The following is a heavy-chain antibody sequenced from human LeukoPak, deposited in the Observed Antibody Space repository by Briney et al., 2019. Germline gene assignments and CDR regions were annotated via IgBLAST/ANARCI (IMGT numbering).Heavy chain of an antibody. J-gene: IGHJ4*02. CDR2: IYTSGST. CDR1: GGSIGSGSYY. Sequence: SETLSLTCTVSGGSIGSGSYYWSWIRQPAGKGLEWIGRIYTSGSTNYNPSLKSRVTISVDTSKNQFSLKLSPVTAADTAVYYCARGSRGGGQSRYDYWGQGTLVTVSS. D-gene: IGHD2-15*01. V-gene: IGHV4-61*02. CDR3: ARGSRGGGQSRYDY.